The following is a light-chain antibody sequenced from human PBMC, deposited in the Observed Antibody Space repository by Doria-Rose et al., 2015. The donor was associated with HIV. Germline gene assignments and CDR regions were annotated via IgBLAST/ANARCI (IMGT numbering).Light chain of an antibody. V-gene: IGKV1-27*01. CDR2: AAS. J-gene: IGKJ4*01. CDR3: QNYNSAQLT. CDR1: QGISNF. Sequence: VTITCRASQGISNFFAWYQQKPGRVPKLLIYAASTLQSGVPSRFSGSGSGTDFSLTISTLQPEDVAIYYCQNYNSAQLTCGGGREGESK.